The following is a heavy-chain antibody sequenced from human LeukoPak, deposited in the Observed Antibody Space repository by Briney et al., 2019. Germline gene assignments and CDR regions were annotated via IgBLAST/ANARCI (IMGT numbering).Heavy chain of an antibody. CDR3: ARDGITAAGGIDY. V-gene: IGHV1-2*02. D-gene: IGHD6-13*01. J-gene: IGHJ4*02. Sequence: GASVKVSCKASGYTFTSYDINWVRQATGQGLEWMGWINPNSGGTNYVQKFQGRVTMTRDTSINTAYMELSRLRSDDTAVYYCARDGITAAGGIDYWGQGTLVTVSS. CDR2: INPNSGGT. CDR1: GYTFTSYD.